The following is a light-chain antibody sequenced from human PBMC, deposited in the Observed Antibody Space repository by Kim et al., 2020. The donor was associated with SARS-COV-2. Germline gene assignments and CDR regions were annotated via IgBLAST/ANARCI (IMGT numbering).Light chain of an antibody. J-gene: IGKJ1*01. V-gene: IGKV1-5*03. CDR1: QSVSSW. CDR2: KAF. Sequence: DIHMTQSPSTLSASVGDRVTITCRASQSVSSWLAWYQQKPGRAPKLLIYKAFNLESGVPSRFSASGNGTEFTLTISSLQPDDFATYYCQEHNSYSRTFGQGTKVDIK. CDR3: QEHNSYSRT.